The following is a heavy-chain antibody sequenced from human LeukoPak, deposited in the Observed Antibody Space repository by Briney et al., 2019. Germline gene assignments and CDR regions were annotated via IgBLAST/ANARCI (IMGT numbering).Heavy chain of an antibody. D-gene: IGHD1-26*01. CDR3: ARRNRGDWHDP. CDR1: GGSISSYY. CDR2: IYYSVST. J-gene: IGHJ5*02. V-gene: IGHV4-59*08. Sequence: SETLSLTCTVSGGSISSYYWSWIRQPPGKGLEWIGYIYYSVSTNYNSSLKSRVTISVDTSKNQFSLKLSSVTAADTAVYYCARRNRGDWHDPWGQGTLVTVSS.